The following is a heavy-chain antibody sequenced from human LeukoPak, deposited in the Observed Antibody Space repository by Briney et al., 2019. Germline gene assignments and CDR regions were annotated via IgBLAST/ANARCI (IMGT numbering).Heavy chain of an antibody. CDR1: GFTFDDYA. CDR3: AKALGRSGYSSSWFGRGPYYYYMDV. CDR2: ISWDGGST. D-gene: IGHD6-13*01. J-gene: IGHJ6*03. V-gene: IGHV3-43D*03. Sequence: GGSLRLSCAASGFTFDDYAMHWVRQAPGKGLEWVSLISWDGGSTYYADSVKGRFTISRDNSKNSLYLQMNSLRAEDTALYYCAKALGRSGYSSSWFGRGPYYYYMDVWGKGTTVTVSS.